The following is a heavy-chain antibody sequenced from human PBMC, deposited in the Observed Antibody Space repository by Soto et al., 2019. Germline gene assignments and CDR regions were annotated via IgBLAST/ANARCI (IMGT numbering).Heavy chain of an antibody. J-gene: IGHJ4*02. D-gene: IGHD6-19*01. CDR2: IYWDDDK. V-gene: IGHV2-5*02. CDR3: AHDRWSGWYFDY. Sequence: QITLKESGPTLVKPTQTLTLTCTFSGFSLSTSGVGVGWIRQPPGKALEWLALIYWDDDKRYSPSLKSRLTITKDTSKNQEVLTMTNMDPVDTATYYCAHDRWSGWYFDYWGQGTLVTVSS. CDR1: GFSLSTSGVG.